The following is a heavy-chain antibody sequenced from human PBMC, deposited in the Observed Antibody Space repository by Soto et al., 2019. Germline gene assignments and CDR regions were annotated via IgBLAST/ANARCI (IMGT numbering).Heavy chain of an antibody. CDR2: IYPGDSDT. CDR1: GYSFTSYW. CDR3: ATSWPIVGARYGMDV. J-gene: IGHJ6*02. V-gene: IGHV5-51*01. Sequence: HGESLKISCKGSGYSFTSYWIGWVRQMPGKGLEWMGIIYPGDSDTRYSPSFQGQVTISADKSISTAYLQWSSLKASDTAMYYCATSWPIVGARYGMDVWSQGTTVTVSS. D-gene: IGHD1-26*01.